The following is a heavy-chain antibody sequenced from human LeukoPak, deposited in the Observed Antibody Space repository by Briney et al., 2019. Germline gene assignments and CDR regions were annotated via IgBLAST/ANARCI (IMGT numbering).Heavy chain of an antibody. J-gene: IGHJ6*03. D-gene: IGHD6-19*01. CDR3: ARGIGSGWYVVYYYYMDV. CDR2: IYYSGST. V-gene: IGHV4-39*07. CDR1: GGSISSSSYY. Sequence: SETLSLTCTVSGGSISSSSYYWGWIRQPPGKGLEWIGSIYYSGSTYYNPSLKSRVTISVDTSKNQFSLKLSSVTAADTAVYYCARGIGSGWYVVYYYYMDVWGKGTTVTVSS.